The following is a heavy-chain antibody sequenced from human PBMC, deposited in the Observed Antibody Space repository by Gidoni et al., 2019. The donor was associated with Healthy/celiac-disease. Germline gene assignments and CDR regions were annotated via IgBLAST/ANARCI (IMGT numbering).Heavy chain of an antibody. Sequence: EVQLVESGGGLVQPGGSLRLSCAASGFTFSRYWMSWVRQAPGKGLEWVANIKQDGSEKYYVDSVKGRFTISRDNAKNSLYLQMNSLRAEDTAVYYCAREIVVVVAALRSPSSYYYYGMDVWGQGTTVTVSS. J-gene: IGHJ6*02. CDR3: AREIVVVVAALRSPSSYYYYGMDV. D-gene: IGHD2-15*01. CDR2: IKQDGSEK. V-gene: IGHV3-7*01. CDR1: GFTFSRYW.